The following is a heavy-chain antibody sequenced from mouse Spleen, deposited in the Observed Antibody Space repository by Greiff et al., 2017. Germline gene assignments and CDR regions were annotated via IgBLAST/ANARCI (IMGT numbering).Heavy chain of an antibody. CDR1: GYAFSSSW. V-gene: IGHV1-82*01. J-gene: IGHJ4*01. CDR3: ARERNDYDYAMDY. Sequence: QVQLQQSGPELVKPGASVKISCKASGYAFSSSWMNWVKQRPGQGLEWIGRIYPGDGDTNYNGKFKGKATLTADKSSSTAYMQLSSLTSVDSAVYFCARERNDYDYAMDYWGQGTSVTVSS. D-gene: IGHD2-4*01. CDR2: IYPGDGDT.